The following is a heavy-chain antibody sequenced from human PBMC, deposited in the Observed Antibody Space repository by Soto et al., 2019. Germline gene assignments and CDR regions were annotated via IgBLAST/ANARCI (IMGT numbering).Heavy chain of an antibody. D-gene: IGHD3-3*01. CDR1: AFTFSSYG. Sequence: GGSLRLSCAASAFTFSSYGMHWVRQAPGKGLEWVAVISYDGSNKYYADSGKGRFTISRDNSKNTLYLQMNSLRAEDTAVYYCASQYYDFWSGYYRSPYYYGMDVWGQGTTVTVSS. CDR3: ASQYYDFWSGYYRSPYYYGMDV. CDR2: ISYDGSNK. J-gene: IGHJ6*02. V-gene: IGHV3-30*03.